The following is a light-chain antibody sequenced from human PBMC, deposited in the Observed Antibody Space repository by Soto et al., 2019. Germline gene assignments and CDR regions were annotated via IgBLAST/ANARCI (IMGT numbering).Light chain of an antibody. CDR2: DAS. Sequence: DIHMTQSPSSLSASVGDRVTITCRTSQNINAWLAWYQQRPGQAPKLLIYDASTVQSGVPSRFSGSGSGTEFTLTISSLQPDDSATYYCQHYSLYSPWTCGQGTKVDIK. V-gene: IGKV1-5*01. J-gene: IGKJ1*01. CDR1: QNINAW. CDR3: QHYSLYSPWT.